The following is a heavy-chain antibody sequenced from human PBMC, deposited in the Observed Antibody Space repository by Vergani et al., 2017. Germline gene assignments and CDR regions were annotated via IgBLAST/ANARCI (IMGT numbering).Heavy chain of an antibody. D-gene: IGHD1-26*01. V-gene: IGHV4-59*01. Sequence: QVQLQESGPGLVKPSETLSLTCTASGRSISSYYWSWIRQPPGKGLEWIGYIYYSGSTNYNPSLKSRVTISVDTSKNQFSLKLSSVTAADTAVYYCARQPRVGAADWGQGTLVTVSS. CDR2: IYYSGST. CDR3: ARQPRVGAAD. CDR1: GRSISSYY. J-gene: IGHJ4*02.